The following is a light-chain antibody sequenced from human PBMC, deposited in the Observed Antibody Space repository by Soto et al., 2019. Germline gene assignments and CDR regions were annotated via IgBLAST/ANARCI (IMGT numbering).Light chain of an antibody. CDR3: SAYTDSGTIGLDV. CDR1: ISDIGGYEY. Sequence: QSVRTQPASVSGSPGQSITISCTGTISDIGGYEYVSWYQQHPGKAPRLMIYEVTYRPSGVSNRFSGSKCGSTASLTISGLQAEDEADYNCSAYTDSGTIGLDVFGTGTKVTVL. CDR2: EVT. J-gene: IGLJ1*01. V-gene: IGLV2-14*01.